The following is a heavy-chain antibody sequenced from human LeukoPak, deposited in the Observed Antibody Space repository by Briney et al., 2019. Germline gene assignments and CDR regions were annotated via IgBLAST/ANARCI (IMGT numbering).Heavy chain of an antibody. Sequence: SETLSLTCTVSGGSTSSYYWSWIRQPPGKGLEWIGYIYYSGSTNYNPSLKSRVTISVDTSKNQFSLKLSSVTAADTAVYYCARGDSSGQRPAHGYFQHWGQGTLVTVSS. D-gene: IGHD3-22*01. CDR2: IYYSGST. CDR3: ARGDSSGQRPAHGYFQH. J-gene: IGHJ1*01. CDR1: GGSTSSYY. V-gene: IGHV4-59*01.